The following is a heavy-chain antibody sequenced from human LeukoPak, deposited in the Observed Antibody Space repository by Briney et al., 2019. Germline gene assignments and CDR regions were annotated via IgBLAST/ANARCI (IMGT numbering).Heavy chain of an antibody. CDR2: IHFSGST. J-gene: IGHJ4*02. V-gene: IGHV4-59*01. D-gene: IGHD1-26*01. Sequence: PSETLSLTCTVSGDSISSYYWNWIRQFPGKELEWIGYIHFSGSTNYNPSLESRVSMSVDTSKNQFSLKLASVTAADTAVYYCAKNSGNYYFFDYWGQGTLVTVSS. CDR3: AKNSGNYYFFDY. CDR1: GDSISSYY.